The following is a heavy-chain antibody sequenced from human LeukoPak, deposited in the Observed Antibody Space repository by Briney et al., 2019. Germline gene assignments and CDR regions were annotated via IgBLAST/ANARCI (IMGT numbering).Heavy chain of an antibody. Sequence: GGSLRLSCAASGFTFSSYAMSWVRQAPGKGLECVSDISGSGGSKYYADSVKGRFTISRDNSKNTLYLQMNSLKAEDTAVYYCAKDPPAGYCTNGVCHDYWGQGTLVTVSS. CDR2: ISGSGGSK. V-gene: IGHV3-23*01. CDR1: GFTFSSYA. J-gene: IGHJ4*02. D-gene: IGHD2-8*01. CDR3: AKDPPAGYCTNGVCHDY.